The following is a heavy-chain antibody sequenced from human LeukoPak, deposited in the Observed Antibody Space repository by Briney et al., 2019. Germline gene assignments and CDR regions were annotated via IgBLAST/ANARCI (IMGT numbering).Heavy chain of an antibody. V-gene: IGHV4-30-4*01. Sequence: SETLSLTCTVSGGSISSGDNYWRWIRQPPGKGLEWIGYIYHSGSTYYNPSLESRVTVSVDTSKNQFSLKLRSVTAADTAVYYCARDSSGASYVVWGQGTLVTVSS. CDR1: GGSISSGDNY. J-gene: IGHJ4*02. CDR3: ARDSSGASYVV. CDR2: IYHSGST. D-gene: IGHD1-26*01.